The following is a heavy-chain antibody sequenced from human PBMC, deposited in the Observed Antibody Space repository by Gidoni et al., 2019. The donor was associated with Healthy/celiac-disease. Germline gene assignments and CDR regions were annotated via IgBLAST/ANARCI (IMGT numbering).Heavy chain of an antibody. Sequence: EVQLVESGGGLVQPGGSLRLSCAASGFTFSSYSMNWFRQAPGKGLEWVSYISSSSSTIYYADSVKGRFTISRDNAKNSLYLQMNSLRAEDTAVYYCARSITKDPDAFDIWGQGTMVTVSS. D-gene: IGHD3-10*01. V-gene: IGHV3-48*01. J-gene: IGHJ3*02. CDR2: ISSSSSTI. CDR3: ARSITKDPDAFDI. CDR1: GFTFSSYS.